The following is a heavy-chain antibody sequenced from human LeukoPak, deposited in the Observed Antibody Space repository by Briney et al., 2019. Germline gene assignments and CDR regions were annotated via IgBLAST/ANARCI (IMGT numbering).Heavy chain of an antibody. CDR3: ARLHVYYYGWFDP. Sequence: SETLSLTCTVSSDPISSSSYYWGWIRQPPEKGLEWIGSIYHSGKTYYNTSLKNRVTISVETSKNQFSLRLRSVTAADTAAYYCARLHVYYYGWFDPWGQGTLVTVSS. J-gene: IGHJ5*02. V-gene: IGHV4-39*01. CDR1: SDPISSSSYY. D-gene: IGHD3-10*01. CDR2: IYHSGKT.